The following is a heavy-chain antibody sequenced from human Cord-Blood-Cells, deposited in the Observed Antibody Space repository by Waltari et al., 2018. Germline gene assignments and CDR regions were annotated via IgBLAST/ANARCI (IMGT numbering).Heavy chain of an antibody. CDR2: IYYSGST. Sequence: QLQLQESGPGLAKPSETLSRTCTVSGGSISSISYYWAWLRHPPGKGLEWIGSIYYSGSTYYNPSLKSRVTISVDTSKNQFSLKLSSVTAADTAVYYCARPGGAVAGTHWFDPWGQGTLVTVSS. J-gene: IGHJ5*02. V-gene: IGHV4-39*01. CDR3: ARPGGAVAGTHWFDP. D-gene: IGHD6-19*01. CDR1: GGSISSISYY.